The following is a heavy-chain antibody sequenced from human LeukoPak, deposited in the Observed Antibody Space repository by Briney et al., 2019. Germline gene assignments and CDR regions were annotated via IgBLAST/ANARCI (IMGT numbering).Heavy chain of an antibody. CDR3: ARDGDWARSSDY. V-gene: IGHV1-46*01. D-gene: IGHD2-21*02. J-gene: IGHJ4*02. CDR2: INPSGGST. Sequence: ASVKVSCKASGYTFTSYYMHWVRQAPGQGLEWMGIINPSGGSTSYAQKFQDRVSMTTDTSTSTAYMELRSLRSDDTAFYYCARDGDWARSSDYWGQGTLVTVSS. CDR1: GYTFTSYY.